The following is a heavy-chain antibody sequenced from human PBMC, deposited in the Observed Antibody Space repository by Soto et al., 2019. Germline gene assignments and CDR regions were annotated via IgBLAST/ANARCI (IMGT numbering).Heavy chain of an antibody. Sequence: QVQLQQWGAGLLKPSETLSLTGADYGGSLIGYYWSWIRQTPRKGLESIWAINHRGSPNYKPSLKSRVTISVDTSKNQFFLKLSSGTAADTAVYYCARGRRDGYDDNWFDPWGQGSLVTVSA. J-gene: IGHJ5*02. CDR3: ARGRRDGYDDNWFDP. CDR2: INHRGSP. V-gene: IGHV4-34*01. D-gene: IGHD5-12*01. CDR1: GGSLIGYY.